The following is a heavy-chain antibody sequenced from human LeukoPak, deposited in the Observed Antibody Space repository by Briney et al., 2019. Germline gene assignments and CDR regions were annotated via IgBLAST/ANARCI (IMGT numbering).Heavy chain of an antibody. J-gene: IGHJ4*02. Sequence: SETLSLTCTVSGGSISSSAYFWVWIRQPPGKGLEWIGSVYYTGSTYYNPSLKSRVTISVDTSKNQFSLKLTSVTAADTAVYYCASNWGGDEYYFDYWGQGSLVTVSS. D-gene: IGHD7-27*01. V-gene: IGHV4-39*01. CDR3: ASNWGGDEYYFDY. CDR1: GGSISSSAYF. CDR2: VYYTGST.